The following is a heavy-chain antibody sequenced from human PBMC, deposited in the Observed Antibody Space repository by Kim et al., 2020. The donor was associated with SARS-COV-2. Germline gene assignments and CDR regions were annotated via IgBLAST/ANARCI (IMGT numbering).Heavy chain of an antibody. Sequence: KGRFTISRDNAKNSLYLQMNSLRAEDTALYYCAKDLHDYGDYSWGFWLGYWGQGTLVTVSS. J-gene: IGHJ4*02. CDR3: AKDLHDYGDYSWGFWLGY. V-gene: IGHV3-9*01. D-gene: IGHD4-17*01.